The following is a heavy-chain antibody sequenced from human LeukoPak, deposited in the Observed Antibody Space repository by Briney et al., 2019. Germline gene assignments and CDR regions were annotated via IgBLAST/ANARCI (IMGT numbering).Heavy chain of an antibody. CDR2: IFVGSGNT. CDR1: GFTFTSSA. V-gene: IGHV1-58*01. J-gene: IGHJ4*02. D-gene: IGHD2-2*01. CDR3: AAHCSSTSCYVVDY. Sequence: SVKVSCKDSGFTFTSSAVQWVRQDRGQRLEWIGWIFVGSGNTNYEQKFQERVTITTDMSTSTAYMELSSLRSEDTAVYYCAAHCSSTSCYVVDYWGQGTLVTVSS.